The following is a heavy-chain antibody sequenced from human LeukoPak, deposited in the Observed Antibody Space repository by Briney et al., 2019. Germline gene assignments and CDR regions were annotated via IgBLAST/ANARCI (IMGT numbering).Heavy chain of an antibody. J-gene: IGHJ3*02. CDR3: GRDFGLIGTKRSFDI. D-gene: IGHD1-7*01. V-gene: IGHV3-11*01. CDR1: GSTFSDYY. CDR2: ISGSGTTI. Sequence: GGSLRLSCAASGSTFSDYYMGWIRQAPGKGLEWLSYISGSGTTIFYADSVKGRFTISRDNAKNSLDLQMNSLRAEDTAVYYCGRDFGLIGTKRSFDIWGQGTLVTVSS.